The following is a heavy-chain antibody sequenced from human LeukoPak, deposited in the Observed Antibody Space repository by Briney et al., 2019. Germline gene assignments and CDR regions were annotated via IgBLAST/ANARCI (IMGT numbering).Heavy chain of an antibody. Sequence: IPSETLSPTCTVSGGSISSSSYYWGWIRQPPGKGLEWIGSIYYSGSTYYNPSLKSRVTISVDTSKNQFSLKLSSVTAADTAVYYCSRVAVVAATRRLGAGYMDVWGKGTTVTVSS. CDR1: GGSISSSSYY. J-gene: IGHJ6*03. D-gene: IGHD2-15*01. CDR2: IYYSGST. CDR3: SRVAVVAATRRLGAGYMDV. V-gene: IGHV4-39*07.